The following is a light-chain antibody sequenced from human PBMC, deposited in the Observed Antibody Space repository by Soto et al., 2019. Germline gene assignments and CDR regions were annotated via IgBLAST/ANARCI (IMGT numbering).Light chain of an antibody. V-gene: IGKV1-5*01. CDR1: QTISSW. CDR3: QQYNDYSPWT. CDR2: DAS. Sequence: DIQMTQSPSTLSGSVGDRVTITCRASQTISSWLAWYQQKPGKAPKLLIYDASALPRGVPSRFSGSGSGTKFTLTIASLQPDDFATYYCQQYNDYSPWTFGQGTKVDIK. J-gene: IGKJ1*01.